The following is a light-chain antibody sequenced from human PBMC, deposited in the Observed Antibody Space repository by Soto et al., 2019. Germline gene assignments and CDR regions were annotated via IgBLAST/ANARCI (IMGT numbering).Light chain of an antibody. V-gene: IGLV1-44*01. CDR2: SNN. J-gene: IGLJ2*01. CDR3: AAWDDSLNGVV. CDR1: SSNIGSNT. Sequence: QPVLTQPPSASGTPGQRVTISCSGSSSNIGSNTVNWYQQLPGTAPKLLIYSNNQRPSGVPDRFSGSKSGTSASLAISGLQSEDEADYYWAAWDDSLNGVVFGGGTKLTVL.